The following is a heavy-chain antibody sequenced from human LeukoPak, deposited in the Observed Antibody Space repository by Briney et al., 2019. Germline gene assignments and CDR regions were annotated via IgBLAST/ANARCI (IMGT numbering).Heavy chain of an antibody. V-gene: IGHV1-18*01. CDR3: ARDRSGYCSSTSCYPGDY. Sequence: GASVKVSCKASGYTFTSYGISWVRQAPGRGLGWMGWISAYNGNTNYAQKLQGRVTMTTDTSTSTAYMELRSLRSDDTAVYYCARDRSGYCSSTSCYPGDYWGQGTLVTVSS. J-gene: IGHJ4*02. D-gene: IGHD2-2*03. CDR2: ISAYNGNT. CDR1: GYTFTSYG.